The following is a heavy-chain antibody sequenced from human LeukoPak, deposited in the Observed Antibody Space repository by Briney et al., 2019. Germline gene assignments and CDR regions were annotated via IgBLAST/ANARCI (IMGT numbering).Heavy chain of an antibody. J-gene: IGHJ6*03. V-gene: IGHV3-30*02. Sequence: GGSLRLSCAASGFSFRSYGMHWVRQTPGKGVEWVAYIQYDGSNEQYADSVKGRFSISRDSSKNILYLQLNSLRAEDTAVYYCAKDRCSNGIGCYYYYMDVWGKGTTVTISS. CDR1: GFSFRSYG. CDR2: IQYDGSNE. CDR3: AKDRCSNGIGCYYYYMDV. D-gene: IGHD2-8*01.